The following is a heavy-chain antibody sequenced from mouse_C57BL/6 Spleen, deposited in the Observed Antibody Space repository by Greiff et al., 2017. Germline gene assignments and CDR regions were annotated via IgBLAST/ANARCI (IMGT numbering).Heavy chain of an antibody. CDR3: ASSYGSSYEAMDY. Sequence: QVQLKQPGAELVKPGASVKLSCKASGYTFTSYWMHWVKQRPGRGLEWIGRIDPNSGGTKYNEKFKGKATLTVDKTTSTAYMQLSSLTSEDSAVYICASSYGSSYEAMDYWGQGTSVTVSS. CDR1: GYTFTSYW. CDR2: IDPNSGGT. J-gene: IGHJ4*01. D-gene: IGHD1-1*01. V-gene: IGHV1-72*01.